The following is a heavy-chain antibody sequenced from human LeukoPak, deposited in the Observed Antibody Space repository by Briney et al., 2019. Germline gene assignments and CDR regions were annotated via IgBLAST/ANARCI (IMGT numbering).Heavy chain of an antibody. D-gene: IGHD5-12*01. CDR2: IYYSGST. V-gene: IGHV4-39*01. Sequence: PSETLSLTCTVSGGSISSSSYYWGWIRQPPGKGLEWIGSIYYSGSTYYNPSLKSRATISVDTSKNQFSLKLSSVTAADTAVYYCARRRATIENYYFDYWGQGTLVTVSS. CDR1: GGSISSSSYY. J-gene: IGHJ4*02. CDR3: ARRRATIENYYFDY.